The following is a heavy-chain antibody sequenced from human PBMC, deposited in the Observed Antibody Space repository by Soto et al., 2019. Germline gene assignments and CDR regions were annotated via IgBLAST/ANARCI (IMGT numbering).Heavy chain of an antibody. CDR2: IIPIFGTA. J-gene: IGHJ6*02. D-gene: IGHD2-15*01. V-gene: IGHV1-69*01. CDR1: GGTFSSYA. CDR3: ARDGGYCSGSSCYSELFYYYYGMDV. Sequence: QVQLVQSGAEVKKPGSSVKVSCKASGGTFSSYAISWVRQAPGQGLEWMGGIIPIFGTANYAQKSQGRVTITAGESTSTAYLELSSMRAEDTAVYYCARDGGYCSGSSCYSELFYYYYGMDVWGQGTTVTGSS.